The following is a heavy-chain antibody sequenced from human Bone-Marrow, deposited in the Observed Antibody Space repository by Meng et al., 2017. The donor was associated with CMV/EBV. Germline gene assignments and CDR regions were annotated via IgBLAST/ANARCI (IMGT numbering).Heavy chain of an antibody. CDR1: GFTVSSNY. CDR3: ARDSRAGGFDP. CDR2: IYSGGST. D-gene: IGHD3-10*01. J-gene: IGHJ6*02. V-gene: IGHV3-53*01. Sequence: GESLKISCAASGFTVSSNYMSWVRQAPGKGLEWVSVIYSGGSTYYADSVKGRFTISRDNSENTLYLQMNSLRAEDTAVYYCARDSRAGGFDPWGQGTTVTVSS.